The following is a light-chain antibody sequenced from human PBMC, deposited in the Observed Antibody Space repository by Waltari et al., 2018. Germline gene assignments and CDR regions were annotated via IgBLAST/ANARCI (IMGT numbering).Light chain of an antibody. CDR2: ATS. J-gene: IGKJ1*01. CDR1: ESISSH. V-gene: IGKV1-39*01. CDR3: QQSYTTSWT. Sequence: DIQMTQSPSSLSAFVGDRVTITCRASESISSHLNWYQQKPGKATKLLIYATSNLESGVPSRFSGSGSGTDFTLTVTSLQPEDFATYYCQQSYTTSWTFGQGTKVEI.